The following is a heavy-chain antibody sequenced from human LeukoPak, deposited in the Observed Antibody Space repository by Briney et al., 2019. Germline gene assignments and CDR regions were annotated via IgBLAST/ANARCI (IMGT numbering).Heavy chain of an antibody. J-gene: IGHJ3*02. V-gene: IGHV3-23*01. D-gene: IGHD3-22*01. CDR3: ARDLKSIHYYDINAGAYDI. CDR2: ISASGTNT. CDR1: EFTFSKYA. Sequence: GGSLRLSCAASEFTFSKYAMSWVRQAPGKGLEWVSAISASGTNTYYADSVKGRFTISRDNSENTLYLQMNSLRAEDTAVYYCARDLKSIHYYDINAGAYDIWGQGTMVTVSS.